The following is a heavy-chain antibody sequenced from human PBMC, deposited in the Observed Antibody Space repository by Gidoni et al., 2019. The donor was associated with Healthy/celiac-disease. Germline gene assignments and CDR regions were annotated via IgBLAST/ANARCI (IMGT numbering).Heavy chain of an antibody. CDR3: ARRGAVAGFDY. Sequence: QLQLQESGPGLVKPSATLSLTCTVSGGSISRSSYYWGWIRQPPGKGLEWIGGIYYSGGTYYNPSLKSRVTISVDTSKNQFSLKLSSVTAADTAVYYCARRGAVAGFDYWGQGTLVTVSS. J-gene: IGHJ4*02. CDR2: IYYSGGT. D-gene: IGHD6-19*01. V-gene: IGHV4-39*01. CDR1: GGSISRSSYY.